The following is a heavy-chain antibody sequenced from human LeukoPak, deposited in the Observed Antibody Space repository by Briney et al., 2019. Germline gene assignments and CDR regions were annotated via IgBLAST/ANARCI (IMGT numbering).Heavy chain of an antibody. Sequence: GGSLRLSCAASGFTFSSYSMNWVRQAPGKGLEWVSYISSSSSTIYYADSVKGRFTISRDNAKNSLCLQMNSLRAEDTAVYYCARDRGYCSGGSCYLGYWGQGTLVTVSS. D-gene: IGHD2-15*01. CDR3: ARDRGYCSGGSCYLGY. V-gene: IGHV3-48*01. CDR2: ISSSSSTI. CDR1: GFTFSSYS. J-gene: IGHJ4*02.